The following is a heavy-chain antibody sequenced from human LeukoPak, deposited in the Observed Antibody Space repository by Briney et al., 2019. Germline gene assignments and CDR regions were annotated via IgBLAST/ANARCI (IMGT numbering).Heavy chain of an antibody. CDR3: ARSSLVRGVNISP. CDR2: INPSGGST. D-gene: IGHD3-10*02. Sequence: ASVKVSCKASGYTFTSYGISWVRQAPGQGLEWMGIINPSGGSTSYAQKFQGRVTMTRDMSTSTVYMELSSLRSEDTAVYYCARSSLVRGVNISPWGQGTLVTVSS. V-gene: IGHV1-46*01. J-gene: IGHJ5*02. CDR1: GYTFTSYG.